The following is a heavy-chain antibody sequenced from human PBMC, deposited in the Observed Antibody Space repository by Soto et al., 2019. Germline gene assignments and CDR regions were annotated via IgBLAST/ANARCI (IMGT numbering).Heavy chain of an antibody. CDR2: ISSSSSYI. Sequence: EVQLVASGGGLVKPGGSLRLSCAASGFTFSSYSMNWVRQAPGKGLEWVSSISSSSSYIYYADSVKGRFTISRDNAKNSLYLQMNSLRAEDTAVYYCARDFSYDFWSGYYTGDAFDIWGQGTMVTVSS. CDR1: GFTFSSYS. CDR3: ARDFSYDFWSGYYTGDAFDI. V-gene: IGHV3-21*01. J-gene: IGHJ3*02. D-gene: IGHD3-3*01.